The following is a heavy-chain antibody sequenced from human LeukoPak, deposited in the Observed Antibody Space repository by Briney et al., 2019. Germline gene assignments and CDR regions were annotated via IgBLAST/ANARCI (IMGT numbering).Heavy chain of an antibody. CDR1: GDTFNSYA. CDR2: IIPAFGTS. J-gene: IGHJ4*02. D-gene: IGHD3-10*01. Sequence: SVKVSCKVSGDTFNSYAVAWVRQAPGQGLEWMGLIIPAFGTSHYAQRFQGRVTITSDKSTTTAYMELGSLRSEDTAVYYCAREYYGSGSYYDGYYFDFWGQGTLVTVSS. CDR3: AREYYGSGSYYDGYYFDF. V-gene: IGHV1-69*06.